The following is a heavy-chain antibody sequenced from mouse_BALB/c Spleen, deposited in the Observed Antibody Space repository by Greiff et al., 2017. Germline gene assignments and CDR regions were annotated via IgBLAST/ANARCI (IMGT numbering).Heavy chain of an antibody. CDR2: IWWDDDK. D-gene: IGHD1-1*01. J-gene: IGHJ1*01. CDR3: ARYGYWYFAV. Sequence: QVTLNVSGPGILKPSQTLSLTCSFSGFSLSTSVMGVGWIRQPSGKGLEWLAHIWWDDDKYSNPSLKSRLTNSKDTSRNQVFLKITSVDTADTATYYCARYGYWYFAVWGAGTTVTVSS. CDR1: GFSLSTSVMG. V-gene: IGHV8-8*01.